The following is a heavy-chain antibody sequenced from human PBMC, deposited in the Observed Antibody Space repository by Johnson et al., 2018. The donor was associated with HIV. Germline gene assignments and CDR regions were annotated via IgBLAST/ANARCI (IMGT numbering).Heavy chain of an antibody. V-gene: IGHV3-30-3*01. CDR1: GLNFSDYS. Sequence: QVQLVESGGGVVMPGRSMRLSCAVSGLNFSDYSIHWVRQAPGKGLEWVAVISSDGDTQYYADSVKGRFTISRDNSNNTLYLQMSRLRIEDTAMYLCVRGSYDGDAFDIWGQGTMVTVSS. D-gene: IGHD1-26*01. J-gene: IGHJ3*02. CDR2: ISSDGDTQ. CDR3: VRGSYDGDAFDI.